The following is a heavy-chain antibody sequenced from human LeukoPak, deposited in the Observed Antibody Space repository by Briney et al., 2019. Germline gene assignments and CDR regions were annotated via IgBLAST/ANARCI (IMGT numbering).Heavy chain of an antibody. D-gene: IGHD2-21*02. Sequence: SVKVSCKASGGTFSSYAISWVRQAPGQGLEWMGGIIPIFGTANYAQKFQGRVTITADKSTSTAYMELSSLRSEDTAVYYCAISEGNRGGDSIRFYFDYWGQGTLVTVSS. J-gene: IGHJ4*02. CDR2: IIPIFGTA. CDR3: AISEGNRGGDSIRFYFDY. V-gene: IGHV1-69*06. CDR1: GGTFSSYA.